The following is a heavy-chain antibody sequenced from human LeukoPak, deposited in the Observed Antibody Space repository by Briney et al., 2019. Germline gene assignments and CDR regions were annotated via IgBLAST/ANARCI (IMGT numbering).Heavy chain of an antibody. D-gene: IGHD6-19*01. Sequence: SETLSLTCTVSGYSISSGYYWGWSRQPPGKGLEWIGSIYHSGSTYYNPSLKSRVTISVDTSKNQFSLKLSSVTAADTAVYYCASPFPYSSGRFFAYWGQGTLVTVSS. CDR3: ASPFPYSSGRFFAY. CDR2: IYHSGST. CDR1: GYSISSGYY. J-gene: IGHJ4*02. V-gene: IGHV4-38-2*02.